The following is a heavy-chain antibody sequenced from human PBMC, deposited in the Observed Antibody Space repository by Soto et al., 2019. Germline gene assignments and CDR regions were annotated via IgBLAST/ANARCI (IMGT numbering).Heavy chain of an antibody. CDR1: GYTFTSYY. CDR2: INPSGGST. J-gene: IGHJ5*02. V-gene: IGHV1-46*01. CDR3: ARVWCGGDCYGWFDP. Sequence: GASVKVSCKASGYTFTSYYMHWVRQAPGQGLEWMGIINPSGGSTSYAQKFQGRVTMTRDTSTSTVYMELSSLRSEDTAVYYCARVWCGGDCYGWFDPWGQGTLVTVSS. D-gene: IGHD2-21*02.